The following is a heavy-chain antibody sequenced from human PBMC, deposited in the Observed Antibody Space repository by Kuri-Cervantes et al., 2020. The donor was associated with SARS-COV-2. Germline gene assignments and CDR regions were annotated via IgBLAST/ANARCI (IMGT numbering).Heavy chain of an antibody. CDR1: GFTFSSYW. Sequence: GESLKISCAASGFTFSSYWMSWVRQAPGKGLEWVANIKQDGSEKYYVDSVKGRFTISRDNAKNSLYLQMNSLRAEDTAVYYCAREGQMATKTSWFDPWGQRTLVTVSS. CDR2: IKQDGSEK. D-gene: IGHD5-24*01. V-gene: IGHV3-7*01. J-gene: IGHJ5*02. CDR3: AREGQMATKTSWFDP.